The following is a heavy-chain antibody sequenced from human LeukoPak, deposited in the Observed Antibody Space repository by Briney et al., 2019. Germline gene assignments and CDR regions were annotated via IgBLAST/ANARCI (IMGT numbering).Heavy chain of an antibody. CDR3: ARDKKRITIFGVVISDAFDI. CDR2: MNPNSGNT. J-gene: IGHJ3*02. CDR1: GYTFTSYD. Sequence: GASVKVSCKASGYTFTSYDINWVRQSTGQGLEWMGWMNPNSGNTGYAQKFQGRVTMTRNTSISTAYMELSSLRSEDTAVYYCARDKKRITIFGVVISDAFDIWGQGTMVTVSS. D-gene: IGHD3-3*01. V-gene: IGHV1-8*01.